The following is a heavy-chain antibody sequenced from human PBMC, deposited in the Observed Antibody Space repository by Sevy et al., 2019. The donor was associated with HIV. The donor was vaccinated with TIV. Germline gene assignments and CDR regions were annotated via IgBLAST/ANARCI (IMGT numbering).Heavy chain of an antibody. CDR3: ATDGAAARQGYYYYYGMDV. D-gene: IGHD6-6*01. CDR2: FDPEDGET. J-gene: IGHJ6*02. V-gene: IGHV1-24*01. CDR1: GYTLTELS. Sequence: ASVKVSCKVSGYTLTELSMHWVRQAPGKGLEWMGGFDPEDGETIYAQKFQGRATMTEDTSTDTAYMELSSLRSEDTAVYYCATDGAAARQGYYYYYGMDVWGQGTTVTVSS.